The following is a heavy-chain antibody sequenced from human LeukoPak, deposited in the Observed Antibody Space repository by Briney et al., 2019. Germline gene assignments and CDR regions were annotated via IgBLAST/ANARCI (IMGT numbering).Heavy chain of an antibody. CDR3: ARDRGRNTFSSSHDY. J-gene: IGHJ4*02. CDR2: IYYSGST. V-gene: IGHV4-39*07. D-gene: IGHD6-13*01. CDR1: GGSIGGCGYY. Sequence: AETLSLTCTVSGGSIGGCGYYWGWVRQPRGKGLGGFGRIYYSGSTYYSPTLKSRVTISVDTSKNQFSLKLTSVTAADTAVYFCARDRGRNTFSSSHDYWGQGTLVTVSS.